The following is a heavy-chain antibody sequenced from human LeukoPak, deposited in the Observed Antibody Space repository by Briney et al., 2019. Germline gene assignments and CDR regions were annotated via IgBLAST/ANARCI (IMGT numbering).Heavy chain of an antibody. Sequence: GGSLRLSCAASGFSFTSYGMHWVRQAPGKGLEWVAVIWYDGTNKYYADSAKGRFTISRDTSNNMLYLQMNSLRAEDTAVYYCARVSESGNSDYWGQGTLVTVSS. CDR3: ARVSESGNSDY. V-gene: IGHV3-33*01. J-gene: IGHJ4*02. CDR1: GFSFTSYG. CDR2: IWYDGTNK. D-gene: IGHD4-23*01.